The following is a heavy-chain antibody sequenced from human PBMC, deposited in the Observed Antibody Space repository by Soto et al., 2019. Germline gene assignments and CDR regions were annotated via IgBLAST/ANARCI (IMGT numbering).Heavy chain of an antibody. CDR1: GGSINNSY. D-gene: IGHD3-3*01. Sequence: PSETLSLTCTVSGGSINNSYWSWIRQPPGKGLEWIGHISYSGSTNYHPSLKTRIVISIDTSKNKFSLRLNSLTAADRAVYFCARGVTVFGLVSRFWFDPWGQGTVVTVSS. V-gene: IGHV4-59*08. CDR3: ARGVTVFGLVSRFWFDP. CDR2: ISYSGST. J-gene: IGHJ5*02.